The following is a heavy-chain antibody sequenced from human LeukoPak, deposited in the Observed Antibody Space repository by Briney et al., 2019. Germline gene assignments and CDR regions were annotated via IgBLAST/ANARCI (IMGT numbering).Heavy chain of an antibody. J-gene: IGHJ6*02. Sequence: ASVKVSCKSSGFSFTTYGISWARQAPGQGLECMGGISANNGNANYAQNLQGRVTMTTDTSTNTAYMELRSLKSDDTAVYFCARDNFIMDVWGQGTTVTVSS. D-gene: IGHD1-20*01. V-gene: IGHV1-18*01. CDR3: ARDNFIMDV. CDR2: ISANNGNA. CDR1: GFSFTTYG.